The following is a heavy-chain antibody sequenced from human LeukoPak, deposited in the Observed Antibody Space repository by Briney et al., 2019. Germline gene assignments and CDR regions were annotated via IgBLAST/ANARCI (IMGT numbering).Heavy chain of an antibody. V-gene: IGHV3-7*01. CDR1: GFTFSSYW. J-gene: IGHJ3*02. D-gene: IGHD2-21*02. Sequence: GSLRLSCAASGFTFSSYWMSWVRQAPGKGLGWVANIKQDGSEKYYVDSVKGRFTISRDNSKKSLYLQMNSLRAEDTAVYYCATLVYCGGDCYSSDAFDIWGQGTMVTVSS. CDR3: ATLVYCGGDCYSSDAFDI. CDR2: IKQDGSEK.